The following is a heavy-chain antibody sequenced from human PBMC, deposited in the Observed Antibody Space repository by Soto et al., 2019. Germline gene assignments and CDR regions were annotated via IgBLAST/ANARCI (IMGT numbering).Heavy chain of an antibody. D-gene: IGHD6-13*01. J-gene: IGHJ6*02. V-gene: IGHV1-8*01. Sequence: ASVKVSCKASGYTFTSYDINWVRQATGQGLEWMGWMNPNSGNTGYAQKFQGRVTMTRNTSISTAYMELSSLRSDDTAVYYCARDPPWYSSSWYEFYYGMDVWGQGTTVTVSS. CDR3: ARDPPWYSSSWYEFYYGMDV. CDR1: GYTFTSYD. CDR2: MNPNSGNT.